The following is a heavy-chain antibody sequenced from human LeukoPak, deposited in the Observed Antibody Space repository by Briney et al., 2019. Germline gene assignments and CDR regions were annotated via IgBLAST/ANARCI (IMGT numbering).Heavy chain of an antibody. J-gene: IGHJ6*03. CDR2: IYSSGST. CDR1: GGSISSYF. Sequence: KASETLSLTCTVSGGSISSYFWSWIRQPAGKELEWIGRIYSSGSTDYNPSLKSRVTMSVDTSMNQFSLKLSSVTAADTAVYYCARSRSYSGYYYYYMDVWGEGTTVTVSS. D-gene: IGHD3-10*01. CDR3: ARSRSYSGYYYYYMDV. V-gene: IGHV4-4*07.